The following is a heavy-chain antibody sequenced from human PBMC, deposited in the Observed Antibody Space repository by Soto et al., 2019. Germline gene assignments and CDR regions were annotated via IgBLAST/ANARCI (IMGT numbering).Heavy chain of an antibody. J-gene: IGHJ6*03. Sequence: EVQLVQSGAEVKKPGESLKISCKGSGYSFTSYWIGWVRQMPGKGLEWMGIIYPGDSDTRYSPSFQGQVTISADESISTAYLQWSSLKASDTAMYYCARQGGAAPPYYYYYYMDVWGKGTTVTVSS. D-gene: IGHD6-13*01. V-gene: IGHV5-51*01. CDR2: IYPGDSDT. CDR3: ARQGGAAPPYYYYYYMDV. CDR1: GYSFTSYW.